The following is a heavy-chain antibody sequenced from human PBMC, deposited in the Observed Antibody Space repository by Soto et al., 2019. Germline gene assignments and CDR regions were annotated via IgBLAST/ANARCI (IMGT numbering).Heavy chain of an antibody. J-gene: IGHJ4*02. Sequence: GGSLRLSCAASGFTFSSYAMSWVRQAPGKGLEWVSAISGSGGSTYYADSGKGRFTISRDNSKNTLYLQMNSLRAEDTAVYYCAKRWHPVLRYFDWLFDYWGQGTLVTVSS. CDR2: ISGSGGST. D-gene: IGHD3-9*01. CDR3: AKRWHPVLRYFDWLFDY. CDR1: GFTFSSYA. V-gene: IGHV3-23*01.